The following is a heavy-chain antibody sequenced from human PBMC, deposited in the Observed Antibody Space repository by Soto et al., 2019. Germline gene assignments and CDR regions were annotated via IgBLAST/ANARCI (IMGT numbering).Heavy chain of an antibody. Sequence: ASVKVSCKTSGYTFTSFDIHWVRQATGQGLEWMGWVNPHSGNTGLAQKFQGRVTMTTNTSISTAYMELSSLISEDTAVYFCARRERYYGSPGWFDPWGQGTLVTVSS. J-gene: IGHJ5*01. V-gene: IGHV1-8*01. CDR3: ARRERYYGSPGWFDP. CDR2: VNPHSGNT. D-gene: IGHD3-10*01. CDR1: GYTFTSFD.